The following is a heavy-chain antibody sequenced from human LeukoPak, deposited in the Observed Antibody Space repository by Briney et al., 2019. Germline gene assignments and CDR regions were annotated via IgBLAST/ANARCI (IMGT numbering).Heavy chain of an antibody. CDR1: GYTFTSYY. D-gene: IGHD1-26*01. J-gene: IGHJ4*02. Sequence: ASVKVSCKASGYTFTSYYMHWVRQAPGQGLEWMGGIIPIFGTANYAQKFQGRVTITTDESTSTAYMELSSLRSEDTAVYYCASAKPKTWEPQLYWGQGTLVTVSS. V-gene: IGHV1-69*05. CDR2: IIPIFGTA. CDR3: ASAKPKTWEPQLY.